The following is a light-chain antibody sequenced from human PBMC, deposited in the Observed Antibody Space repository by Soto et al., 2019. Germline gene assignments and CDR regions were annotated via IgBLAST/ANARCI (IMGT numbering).Light chain of an antibody. CDR3: QHYDNLPRYT. CDR1: QGISNS. CDR2: EAS. J-gene: IGKJ2*01. V-gene: IGKV1-33*01. Sequence: DIQMTQSPSSLSTSVGERVTITCQASQGISNSLNWYQQKPGKAPNLLIYEASKLQTGVPSRFSGGGSGTHFTFTISNLQPEDIATYYCQHYDNLPRYTFGLGTKVDIK.